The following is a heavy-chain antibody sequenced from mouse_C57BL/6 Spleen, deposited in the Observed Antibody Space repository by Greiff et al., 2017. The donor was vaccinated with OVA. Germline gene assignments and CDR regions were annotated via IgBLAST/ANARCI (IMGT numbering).Heavy chain of an antibody. CDR1: GYTFTSYW. CDR2: IYPSDSET. V-gene: IGHV1-61*01. Sequence: QVQLQQSGAELVRPGSSVKLSCKASGYTFTSYWMDWVKQRPGQGLEWIGNIYPSDSETHYNQKFKDKAILTVDKSSSTAYMQLSSLTSEDSAVYYCARETGTGAMDYWGQGTSVTVSS. CDR3: ARETGTGAMDY. J-gene: IGHJ4*01. D-gene: IGHD4-1*01.